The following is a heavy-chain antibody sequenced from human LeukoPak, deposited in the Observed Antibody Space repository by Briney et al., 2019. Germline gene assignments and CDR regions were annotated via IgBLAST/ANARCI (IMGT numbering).Heavy chain of an antibody. CDR1: GYTFTGYY. CDR2: IIPIFGTA. V-gene: IGHV1-69*13. D-gene: IGHD3-3*01. Sequence: SVKVSCKASGYTFTGYYMHWVRQAPGQGLEWMGGIIPIFGTANYAQKFQGRVTITADESTSTAYMELSSLRSEDTAVYYCARGASTIFGVVTLSDYFDYWGQGTLVTVSS. CDR3: ARGASTIFGVVTLSDYFDY. J-gene: IGHJ4*02.